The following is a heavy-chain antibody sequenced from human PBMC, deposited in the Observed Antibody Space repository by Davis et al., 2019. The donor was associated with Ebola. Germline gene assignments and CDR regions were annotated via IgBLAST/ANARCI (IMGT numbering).Heavy chain of an antibody. Sequence: AASVKVSCKTSGYTFISYGVTWVRQAPGQGLEWMGWISPYNGNTAYAQILQGRVTMTTDTSTGTAYMELRSLRSDDTAVYFCARTSIVGTTTTASDIWGQGTMVTVSS. CDR2: ISPYNGNT. CDR1: GYTFISYG. V-gene: IGHV1-18*04. CDR3: ARTSIVGTTTTASDI. D-gene: IGHD1-26*01. J-gene: IGHJ3*02.